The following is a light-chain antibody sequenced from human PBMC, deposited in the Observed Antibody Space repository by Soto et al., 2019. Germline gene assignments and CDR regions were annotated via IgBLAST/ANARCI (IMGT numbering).Light chain of an antibody. CDR1: QSVSRY. CDR2: DAS. Sequence: EILLTQSPATLSLSPGERVTLSCRSSQSVSRYLTWYQQKPGQAPRLLIYDASNRATGIPARFSGSGSGPDFTLTISSLEPEDYAVYYCQQRSSWPQITGGQGTRLDIK. J-gene: IGKJ5*01. CDR3: QQRSSWPQIT. V-gene: IGKV3-11*01.